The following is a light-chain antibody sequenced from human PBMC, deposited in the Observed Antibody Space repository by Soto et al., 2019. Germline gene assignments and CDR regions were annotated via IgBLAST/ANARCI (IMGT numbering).Light chain of an antibody. J-gene: IGKJ1*01. Sequence: DIPMTQSPSSLSASVGDRVTITCRASQGMSNYLAWYQQRPGKAPKLLIYAASTLQSGVPSRFSGSGFGTDFTLIISSLQPEDVATYYCQKYNSVPWTFGQGTKVEIK. CDR2: AAS. V-gene: IGKV1-27*01. CDR1: QGMSNY. CDR3: QKYNSVPWT.